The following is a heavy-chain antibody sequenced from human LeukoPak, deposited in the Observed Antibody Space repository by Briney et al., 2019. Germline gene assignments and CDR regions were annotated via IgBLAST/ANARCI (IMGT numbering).Heavy chain of an antibody. CDR3: ARRNDPYGLDV. Sequence: SETLSLTCTVSGDSINSNYWSWIRQPPGKGLEWIGYVYYSGSTFYNPSLESRVTISIDTSKNQFSLKVRFVTAADTAVYYCARRNDPYGLDVWGPGTTVTVSS. CDR2: VYYSGST. J-gene: IGHJ6*02. V-gene: IGHV4-59*08. CDR1: GDSINSNY. D-gene: IGHD1-1*01.